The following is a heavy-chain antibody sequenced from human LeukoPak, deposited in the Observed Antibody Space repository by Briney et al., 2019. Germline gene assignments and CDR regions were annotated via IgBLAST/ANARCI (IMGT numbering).Heavy chain of an antibody. CDR1: GGTFSSYA. D-gene: IGHD3-22*01. CDR3: ARDLLVVPSNGEDAFDI. CDR2: IIPIFGTA. V-gene: IGHV1-69*06. J-gene: IGHJ3*02. Sequence: GASVKVSCKASGGTFSSYAISWVRQAPGQGLEWMGGIIPIFGTANYAQKFQGRVTITADKSTSTAYMELSSLRSEDTAVYYCARDLLVVPSNGEDAFDIWGQGTMVAVSS.